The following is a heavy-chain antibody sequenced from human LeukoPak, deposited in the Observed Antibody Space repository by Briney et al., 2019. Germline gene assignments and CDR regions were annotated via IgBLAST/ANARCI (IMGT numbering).Heavy chain of an antibody. CDR1: GYNFNTYW. Sequence: GESLKISCKGSGYNFNTYWIGWVRQMPGKGLEWMGIIYPGDSDTRYSPSLQGQVTISADKSINTAFLQWTSLQASDTAVYYCARVRRGFYQRTGPFDYWGQGTLVTVSS. CDR3: ARVRRGFYQRTGPFDY. J-gene: IGHJ4*02. V-gene: IGHV5-51*01. D-gene: IGHD3/OR15-3a*01. CDR2: IYPGDSDT.